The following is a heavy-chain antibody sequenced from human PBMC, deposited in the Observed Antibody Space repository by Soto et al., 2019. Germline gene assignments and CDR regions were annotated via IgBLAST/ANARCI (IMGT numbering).Heavy chain of an antibody. V-gene: IGHV3-23*01. CDR3: AVGRHKTSGSNTWFDP. Sequence: EVQLLESGGGLVQPGGSLRLSCAASGVTFSSYAMNWVRQAPGKGLEWVSTISNTGGGTFYAGSVRGRFTISRDNSNNTLYLRMHRLRADDSAIYFCAVGRHKTSGSNTWFDPWGRGTQVTVSS. J-gene: IGHJ5*02. CDR1: GVTFSSYA. CDR2: ISNTGGGT. D-gene: IGHD3-22*01.